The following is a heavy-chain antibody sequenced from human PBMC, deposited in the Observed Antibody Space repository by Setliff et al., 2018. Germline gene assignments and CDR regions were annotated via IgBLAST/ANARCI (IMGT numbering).Heavy chain of an antibody. J-gene: IGHJ4*02. V-gene: IGHV3-21*01. CDR3: ARLVMRGTIDFFDY. CDR1: AFPFSISS. Sequence: GGSLRLSCAASAFPFSISSMHWVRQAPGKGLEWVSSISDSSFHIYYSDSVKGRFTISRDNVKNSLYLQMNSLRADDTAVYYCARLVMRGTIDFFDYWGQGTLVTVSS. D-gene: IGHD1-7*01. CDR2: ISDSSFHI.